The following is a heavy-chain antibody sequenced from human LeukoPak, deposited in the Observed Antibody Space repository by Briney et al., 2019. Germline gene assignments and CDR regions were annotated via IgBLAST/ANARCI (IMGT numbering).Heavy chain of an antibody. V-gene: IGHV1-69*13. CDR2: IIPIFGTA. Sequence: GASVKVSCKASGGTFSSYAISWVRQAPGQGLEWMGGIIPIFGTANYAQKFQGRVTITADESTSTAYMELSSLRSEDTAVYYCARVREVGPAGGDFDYWGQGTLVTVSS. J-gene: IGHJ4*02. D-gene: IGHD3-16*01. CDR3: ARVREVGPAGGDFDY. CDR1: GGTFSSYA.